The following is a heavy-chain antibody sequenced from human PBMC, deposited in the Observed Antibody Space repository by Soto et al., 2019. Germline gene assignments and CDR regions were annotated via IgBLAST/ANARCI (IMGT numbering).Heavy chain of an antibody. CDR3: AKSIEGGPMDV. V-gene: IGHV5-51*01. D-gene: IGHD1-26*01. Sequence: GESLKISCQGSGYTFSNHWVNWVRLVPGKGLEWMGIIFPRDSDTRYSPSLQGQVIISVDKSTNTAYLQWTRLTASDTAIYYCAKSIEGGPMDVWGQGTTVTVSS. CDR2: IFPRDSDT. J-gene: IGHJ6*02. CDR1: GYTFSNHW.